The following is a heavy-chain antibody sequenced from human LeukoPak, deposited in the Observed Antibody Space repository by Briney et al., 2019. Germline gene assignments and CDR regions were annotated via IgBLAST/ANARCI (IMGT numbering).Heavy chain of an antibody. CDR2: IYSGGST. V-gene: IGHV3-53*01. CDR3: ARVGYSYGYFYYFDY. CDR1: GFTVSSNY. J-gene: IGHJ4*02. Sequence: GGSLRLSCAASGFTVSSNYMSWVRQVPGKGLEWVSVIYSGGSTYYADSVKGRFTISRDNSKNTLYLQMNSLRAEDTAVYYCARVGYSYGYFYYFDYWGQGTLVTVSS. D-gene: IGHD5-18*01.